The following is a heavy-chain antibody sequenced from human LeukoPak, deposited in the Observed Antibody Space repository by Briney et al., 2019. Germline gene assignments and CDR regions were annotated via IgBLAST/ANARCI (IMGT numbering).Heavy chain of an antibody. CDR2: IDPSDSDV. V-gene: IGHV5-51*01. J-gene: IGHJ4*02. Sequence: GESLNFSCQTSGYKFTGFWIAWVRQMPGEGLEWMGIIDPSDSDVTYGPSFQGQVTISVDRSLSTAFLQWSALQTSDTALYFCASVGDGFKGGLDYWGQGTLVSVSS. D-gene: IGHD5-24*01. CDR3: ASVGDGFKGGLDY. CDR1: GYKFTGFW.